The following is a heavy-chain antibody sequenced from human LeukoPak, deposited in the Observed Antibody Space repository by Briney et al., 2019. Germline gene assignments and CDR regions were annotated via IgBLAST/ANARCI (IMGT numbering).Heavy chain of an antibody. D-gene: IGHD1-1*01. CDR1: GGSFSPYW. J-gene: IGHJ4*03. CDR2: FDHRGDT. Sequence: PSETLSLTCAVYGGSFSPYWWSWIRQSPATGLEWIAEFDHRGDTNYNPSVKSRVTISVATSKNLFSLQVRALTAADTAVYYCARGPTISETGYFDFWGQGTLVTVSS. V-gene: IGHV4-34*01. CDR3: ARGPTISETGYFDF.